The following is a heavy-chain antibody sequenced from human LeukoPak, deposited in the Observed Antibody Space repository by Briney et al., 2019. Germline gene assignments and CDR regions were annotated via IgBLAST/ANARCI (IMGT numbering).Heavy chain of an antibody. CDR1: GLPFNNRA. J-gene: IGHJ4*02. CDR2: ISYDGTNK. D-gene: IGHD3-10*01. Sequence: PGGSLRLSCAASGLPFNNRAMHWVRQAPGKGLEWVAVISYDGTNKYYTDSVKGRFTVSRDNSKNTLYLQMNSLRAEDTAVYYCARDCCGEWYFFDLWGQGTLVTVSS. V-gene: IGHV3-30-3*01. CDR3: ARDCCGEWYFFDL.